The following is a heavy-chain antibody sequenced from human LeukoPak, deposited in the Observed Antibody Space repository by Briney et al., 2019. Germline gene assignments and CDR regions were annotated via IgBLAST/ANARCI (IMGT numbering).Heavy chain of an antibody. CDR1: GYTFSDHF. CDR3: ARGFQWSVDY. J-gene: IGHJ4*02. CDR2: INPSGGST. V-gene: IGHV1-46*01. Sequence: GASVKVSCKASGYTFSDHFLHWVRQAPGQGLEWMGIINPSGGSTTYAQKFQGRVTMTRDMSTSTVYMELSSLRSEDTAVYYCARGFQWSVDYWGQGTLVTVSS. D-gene: IGHD2-15*01.